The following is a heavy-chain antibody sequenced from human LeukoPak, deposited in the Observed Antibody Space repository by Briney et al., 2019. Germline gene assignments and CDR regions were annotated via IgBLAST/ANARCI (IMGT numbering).Heavy chain of an antibody. V-gene: IGHV3-9*01. CDR2: ISWNSGSI. CDR3: AKGDSYGPKSRFDY. CDR1: GFTFDDYA. J-gene: IGHJ4*02. Sequence: PGRSLRLSCAASGFTFDDYAMHWVRQAPGKGLEWVSGISWNSGSIGYADSVKGRFTISRDSAKNSLYLQMNSLRAEDTALYYCAKGDSYGPKSRFDYWGQGTLVTVSS. D-gene: IGHD5-18*01.